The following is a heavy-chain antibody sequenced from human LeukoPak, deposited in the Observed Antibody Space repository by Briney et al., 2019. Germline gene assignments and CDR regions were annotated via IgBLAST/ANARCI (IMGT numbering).Heavy chain of an antibody. CDR3: ARESSSWYGNWFDP. CDR1: GGSISSYY. J-gene: IGHJ5*02. D-gene: IGHD6-13*01. CDR2: IYYSGST. V-gene: IGHV4-59*08. Sequence: SETLSLTCTVSGGSISSYYWSWIRQPPGKGLEWIGYIYYSGSTNYNPSLKSRVTISVDTSKNQFSLKLSSVTAADTAVYYCARESSSWYGNWFDPWGQGTLVTVSS.